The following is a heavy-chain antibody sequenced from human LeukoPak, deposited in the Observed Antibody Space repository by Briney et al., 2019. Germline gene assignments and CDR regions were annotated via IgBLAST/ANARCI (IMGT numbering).Heavy chain of an antibody. Sequence: PGGSLRLSCAASGFTFSSYAMHWVRQAPGKGLEWVAVISYEGSNKYYADSVKGRFTISRDNSKNTLYLQMNSLRAEDTAVYYCARALPRDGADYWGQGTLVTVSS. V-gene: IGHV3-30-3*01. J-gene: IGHJ4*02. CDR1: GFTFSSYA. D-gene: IGHD1-26*01. CDR2: ISYEGSNK. CDR3: ARALPRDGADY.